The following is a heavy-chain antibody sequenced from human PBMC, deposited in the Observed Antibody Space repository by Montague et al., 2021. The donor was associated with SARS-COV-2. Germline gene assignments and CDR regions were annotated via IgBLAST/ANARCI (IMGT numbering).Heavy chain of an antibody. CDR3: ARAGWVRFLEYGMDV. V-gene: IGHV4-59*01. CDR2: INHSGST. CDR1: GGSISSYY. Sequence: SETLSLTCTVSGGSISSYYWSWIRQPPGKGLEWIGYINHSGSTNYNPSLKSRVTISVDTSKKQFSLKLSSVTAADTAVYYCARAGWVRFLEYGMDVWGQGTTVTVSS. D-gene: IGHD3-3*01. J-gene: IGHJ6*02.